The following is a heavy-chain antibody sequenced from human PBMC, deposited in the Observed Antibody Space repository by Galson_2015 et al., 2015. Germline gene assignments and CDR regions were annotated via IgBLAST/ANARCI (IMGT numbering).Heavy chain of an antibody. CDR3: ARVGGWLRLDY. CDR2: ISSSGSHI. J-gene: IGHJ4*02. D-gene: IGHD5-12*01. Sequence: SLRLSCATSGFIFNIYSINWVRQAPGRGLEWVSSISSSGSHIYYADSVKGRFTFSRDNAKNSVYLQMNNLRAEDTAVYYCARVGGWLRLDYWGQGALVTVSS. V-gene: IGHV3-21*01. CDR1: GFIFNIYS.